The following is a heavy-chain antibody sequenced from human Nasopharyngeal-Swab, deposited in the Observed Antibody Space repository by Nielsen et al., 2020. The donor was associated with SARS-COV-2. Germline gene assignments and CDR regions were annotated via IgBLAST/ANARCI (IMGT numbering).Heavy chain of an antibody. CDR3: AKDPSRVAANWFDP. Sequence: GESLKISCSASGFIFKNYAMNWVRQAPGRGLEWVSAISGADDSTKYADSVKGRFTISRDNSKNTLYLQMNSLRAEDTAVYYCAKDPSRVAANWFDPWGQGTLVTVSS. CDR1: GFIFKNYA. CDR2: ISGADDST. J-gene: IGHJ5*02. D-gene: IGHD6-13*01. V-gene: IGHV3-23*01.